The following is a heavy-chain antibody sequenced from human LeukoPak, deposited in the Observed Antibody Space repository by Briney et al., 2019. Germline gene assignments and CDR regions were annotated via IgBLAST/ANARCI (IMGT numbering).Heavy chain of an antibody. Sequence: PGGSLRLSCAASGFTFSSYSMNWVRQAPGKGLEWVAYITSRSGTRFYADSVKGRFTISRDNAENSMYLQMNNLRAEDTAVYYCAREENAFDIWGQGTMVTVSS. D-gene: IGHD5-24*01. J-gene: IGHJ3*02. CDR2: ITSRSGTR. CDR3: AREENAFDI. CDR1: GFTFSSYS. V-gene: IGHV3-48*01.